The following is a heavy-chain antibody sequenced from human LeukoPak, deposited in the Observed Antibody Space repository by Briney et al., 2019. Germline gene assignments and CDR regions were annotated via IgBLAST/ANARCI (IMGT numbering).Heavy chain of an antibody. CDR2: IRSKANSYAT. J-gene: IGHJ3*02. V-gene: IGHV3-73*01. Sequence: PGGSLRLSCAASGFTFSGSAMHWVRQASGKGLEWVGRIRSKANSYATAYAASVKGRFTISRDDSKNTAYLQMNSLKTEDTAVYYCTRRGEAPNDAFDIWGQGTMVTVSS. CDR1: GFTFSGSA. CDR3: TRRGEAPNDAFDI.